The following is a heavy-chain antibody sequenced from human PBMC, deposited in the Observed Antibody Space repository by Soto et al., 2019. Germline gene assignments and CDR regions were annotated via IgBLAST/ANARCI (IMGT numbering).Heavy chain of an antibody. CDR2: ISAYNGNT. V-gene: IGHV1-18*01. J-gene: IGHJ4*02. Sequence: QVQLVQSGAEVKKPGASVKVSCKASGYTFTSYGISWVRQAPGQGLEWMGWISAYNGNTNYAQKLQGRVTMTTDTSTSTAYRELRSRRSDDTAVYYCARVYYDFWSGDYEPFDYWGQGTLVTVSS. D-gene: IGHD3-3*01. CDR1: GYTFTSYG. CDR3: ARVYYDFWSGDYEPFDY.